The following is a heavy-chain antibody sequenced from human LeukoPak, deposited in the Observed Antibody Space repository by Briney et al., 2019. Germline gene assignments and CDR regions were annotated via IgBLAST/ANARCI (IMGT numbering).Heavy chain of an antibody. D-gene: IGHD2-2*01. Sequence: GASVKVSCKVSGYTLTELSMHWVRQAPGKGLEWMGGFEPEDGETIYAQKFQGRVTMTEDTSTDTAYMELSSLRSEDTAVYYCYIVVVPAANYYYRDVWGKGTTVTVSS. CDR1: GYTLTELS. CDR2: FEPEDGET. CDR3: YIVVVPAANYYYRDV. V-gene: IGHV1-24*01. J-gene: IGHJ6*03.